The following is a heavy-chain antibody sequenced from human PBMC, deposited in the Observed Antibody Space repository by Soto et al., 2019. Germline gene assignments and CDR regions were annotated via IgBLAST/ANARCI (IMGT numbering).Heavy chain of an antibody. D-gene: IGHD3-22*01. Sequence: GESLKISCKGSGYSFTSYWISWVRQMPGKGLEWMGRIDPSDSYTNYSPSFQGHVTISADKSISTDYLQWSSLKASDTAMYYCERDYYDSSGSIDYWGQGTLVTVSS. J-gene: IGHJ4*02. V-gene: IGHV5-10-1*01. CDR1: GYSFTSYW. CDR2: IDPSDSYT. CDR3: ERDYYDSSGSIDY.